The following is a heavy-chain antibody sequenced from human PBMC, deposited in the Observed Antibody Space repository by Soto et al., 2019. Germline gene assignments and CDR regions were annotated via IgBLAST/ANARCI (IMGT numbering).Heavy chain of an antibody. CDR3: ARPSSYYYDSSGSLDY. Sequence: QAPGKGLEWVAVIWYDGSNKYYADSVKGRFTISRDNSKNTLYLQMNSLRAEDTAVYYCARPSSYYYDSSGSLDYWGQGTLVTVSS. CDR2: IWYDGSNK. D-gene: IGHD3-22*01. V-gene: IGHV3-33*01. J-gene: IGHJ4*02.